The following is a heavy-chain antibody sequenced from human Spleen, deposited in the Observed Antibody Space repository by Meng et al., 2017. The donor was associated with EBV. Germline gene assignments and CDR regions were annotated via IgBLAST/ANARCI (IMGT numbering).Heavy chain of an antibody. V-gene: IGHV4-39*01. J-gene: IGHJ5*02. CDR3: ARPFPSWQSPRLDPFGA. CDR2: VHYTGGT. D-gene: IGHD6-19*01. CDR1: GDSITSFSY. Sequence: LQLGESGPGQVRPSETLSLPCTVSGDSITSFSYWGWIRQPPGRGLEWIRSVHYTGGTYYSPSLKSRVTVSVDTSKNQFSLRLTSVTAADTAVYYCARPFPSWQSPRLDPFGAWGQGTLVTVSS.